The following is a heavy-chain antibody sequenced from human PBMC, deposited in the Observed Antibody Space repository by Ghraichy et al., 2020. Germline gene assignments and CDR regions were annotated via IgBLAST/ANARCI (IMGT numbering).Heavy chain of an antibody. V-gene: IGHV3-21*01. Sequence: GGSLRLSCAASGFTFGDYTMNWFRQAPKKGLEWVSSISASSDYKFYADSVKGRFTISRDNAKNSLSLQMNSLRAEDTAVYYCARVRVMTTVVSANDYWGQGALVTVPS. J-gene: IGHJ4*02. D-gene: IGHD4-23*01. CDR1: GFTFGDYT. CDR2: ISASSDYK. CDR3: ARVRVMTTVVSANDY.